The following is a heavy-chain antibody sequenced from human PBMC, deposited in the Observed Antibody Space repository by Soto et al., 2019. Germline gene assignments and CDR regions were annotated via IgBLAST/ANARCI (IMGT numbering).Heavy chain of an antibody. CDR3: ARVSMSTVSWGFDP. V-gene: IGHV4-59*01. J-gene: IGHJ5*02. Sequence: SETLSLTXAVSGDSITSNHWNWIRQPPGRGLEWIGYIYNSGTTKYNPSLKSQVIISVDTSKNQLSLKLSSVTAADTAVYYCARVSMSTVSWGFDPWGQGTLVTVSS. D-gene: IGHD4-4*01. CDR1: GDSITSNH. CDR2: IYNSGTT.